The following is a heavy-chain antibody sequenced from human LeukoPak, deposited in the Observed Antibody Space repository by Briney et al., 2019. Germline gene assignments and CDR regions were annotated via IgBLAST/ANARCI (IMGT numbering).Heavy chain of an antibody. J-gene: IGHJ4*02. CDR1: GFSFRSYG. CDR2: IPYDGNNQ. D-gene: IGHD2-15*01. Sequence: PGGSLRLSCAASGFSFRSYGMHWVRQAPGKGLEWVAFIPYDGNNQNYVDSVKGRFTISRDNSKNTLYLQMNSLRAEDTAVYYCAKDRVCRSGGSFYVFDYWGQGTLVTVSS. V-gene: IGHV3-30*02. CDR3: AKDRVCRSGGSFYVFDY.